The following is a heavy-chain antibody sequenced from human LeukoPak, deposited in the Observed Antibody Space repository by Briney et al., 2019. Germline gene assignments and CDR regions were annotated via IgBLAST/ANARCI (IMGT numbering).Heavy chain of an antibody. J-gene: IGHJ6*03. Sequence: SETLTLTCTVSGGSKSSYYWSWIRQPAGKGLEWIGRSYTSGSTNYNPSLKSRVTMSVDTSKNQFSLKLSSVTAADTAVYYCARVGDSSGRVGVAYMDVWGKGTTVTVSS. CDR3: ARVGDSSGRVGVAYMDV. V-gene: IGHV4-4*07. D-gene: IGHD3-22*01. CDR2: SYTSGST. CDR1: GGSKSSYY.